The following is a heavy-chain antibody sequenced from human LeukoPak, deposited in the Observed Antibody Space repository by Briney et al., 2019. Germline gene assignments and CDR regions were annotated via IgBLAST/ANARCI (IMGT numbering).Heavy chain of an antibody. V-gene: IGHV1-69*05. J-gene: IGHJ5*02. CDR2: IIPIFGTA. D-gene: IGHD6-19*01. Sequence: ASVKLSCKASGGTFSSYAISGVREAPGQGLEWMVGIIPIFGTANYAQKLQGRVTITTDDSTSTAYVELSSLRSEDTAVYYCARGIDSSGWVNWFDPWGQGTLVTVSS. CDR3: ARGIDSSGWVNWFDP. CDR1: GGTFSSYA.